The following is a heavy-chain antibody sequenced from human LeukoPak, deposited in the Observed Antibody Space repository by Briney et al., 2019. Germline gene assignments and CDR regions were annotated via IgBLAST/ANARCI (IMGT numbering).Heavy chain of an antibody. V-gene: IGHV4-39*01. CDR3: ARKELSSGYRDFDY. CDR2: IYYNGST. J-gene: IGHJ4*02. Sequence: SEALSLTCTVSVGSISSSSYYWGWIRQPPGKWLEWKWCIYYNGSTYFNPSLKSRDSISVDTFKNQCSLKMSSVTAADTAVYYCARKELSSGYRDFDYWGQGNLVTVSS. CDR1: VGSISSSSYY. D-gene: IGHD3-22*01.